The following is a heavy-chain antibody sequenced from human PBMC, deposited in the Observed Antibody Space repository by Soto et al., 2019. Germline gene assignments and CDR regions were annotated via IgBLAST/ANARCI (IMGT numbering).Heavy chain of an antibody. V-gene: IGHV4-4*07. CDR2: IDTSGTT. CDR1: GGSINSYY. Sequence: PSETLSLTCTVSGGSINSYYWTWIRQPAGKGLEWIGLIDTSGTTNYNPSLKSRATMSVDTSKNQFSLKLTSVTAADTAMYYCARGFGSSWYYFDYWGRGTLVTVSS. CDR3: ARGFGSSWYYFDY. D-gene: IGHD6-13*01. J-gene: IGHJ4*02.